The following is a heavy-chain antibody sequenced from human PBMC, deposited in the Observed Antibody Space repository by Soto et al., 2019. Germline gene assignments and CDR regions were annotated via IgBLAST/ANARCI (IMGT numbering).Heavy chain of an antibody. CDR2: IYSGGST. CDR3: ARDRYCSSTSCYTMGDY. CDR1: GFTVSSNY. Sequence: GGSLRLSCAASGFTVSSNYMSWVRQAPGKGLEWVSVIYSGGSTYYADSVKGRFTIARDNSKNTLYLQMNSVRAEDTAVYYCARDRYCSSTSCYTMGDYWGQGTLVTVSS. J-gene: IGHJ4*02. V-gene: IGHV3-53*01. D-gene: IGHD2-2*02.